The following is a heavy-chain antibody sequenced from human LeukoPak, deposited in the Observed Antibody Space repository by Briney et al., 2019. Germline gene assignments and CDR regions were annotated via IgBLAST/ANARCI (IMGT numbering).Heavy chain of an antibody. CDR2: IRSKAYGGTT. J-gene: IGHJ3*01. Sequence: GGSLRLSCAASGFTFGDYAVSWFRQAPGKGLEWVGFIRSKAYGGTTEYAASVKGRFTISRDDSKTIAYLQMNGLKTEDTAVYYFTSGGKTGLQTPAVFDVWGKGTMVTVS. CDR1: GFTFGDYA. D-gene: IGHD6-19*01. CDR3: TSGGKTGLQTPAVFDV. V-gene: IGHV3-49*03.